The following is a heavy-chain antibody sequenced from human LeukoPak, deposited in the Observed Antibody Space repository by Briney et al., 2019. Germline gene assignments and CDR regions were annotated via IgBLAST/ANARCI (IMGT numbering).Heavy chain of an antibody. V-gene: IGHV3-66*01. Sequence: GGSLRLSCAASGFTVSSNYMSWVRQAPGKGLEWVSVIYSGGSTYYADSVKGRFTISRDNSKNTLYLQMNSLRAEDTAVYYCAKESRIVVVVAAESWFDPWGQGTLVTVSS. D-gene: IGHD2-15*01. CDR3: AKESRIVVVVAAESWFDP. CDR2: IYSGGST. CDR1: GFTVSSNY. J-gene: IGHJ5*02.